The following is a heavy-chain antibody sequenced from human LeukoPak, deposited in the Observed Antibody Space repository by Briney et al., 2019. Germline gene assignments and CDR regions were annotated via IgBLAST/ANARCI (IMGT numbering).Heavy chain of an antibody. CDR1: GFTFDDYA. D-gene: IGHD6-13*01. CDR2: ISWNSGSI. V-gene: IGHV3-9*01. J-gene: IGHJ4*02. CDR3: AKDSAATVAAAGPPDY. Sequence: GGSLRLSCAASGFTFDDYAMHWVRQAPGKGLEWVSGISWNSGSIGYADSVKGRFTISRDNAKNSLYLQMDSLRAEDTALYYCAKDSAATVAAAGPPDYWGQGTLVTVSS.